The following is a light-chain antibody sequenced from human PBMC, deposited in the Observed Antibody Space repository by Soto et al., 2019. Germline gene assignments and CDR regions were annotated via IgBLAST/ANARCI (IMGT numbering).Light chain of an antibody. J-gene: IGKJ1*01. CDR3: QQRSNWPPWP. Sequence: EIVLTQSPATLSFSPGERATLSCRASQSVSSYLAWYQQKPGQAPRLLIYDASNRAPGIPARFSGSGSGTDLTLTISSQEPEDFAVFYCQQRSNWPPWPFGQGTKVEIK. V-gene: IGKV3-11*01. CDR1: QSVSSY. CDR2: DAS.